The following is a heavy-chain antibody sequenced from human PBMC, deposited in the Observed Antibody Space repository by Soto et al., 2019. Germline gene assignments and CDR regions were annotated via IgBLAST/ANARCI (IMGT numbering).Heavy chain of an antibody. CDR1: GYTFTGYY. Sequence: ASVKVSCKASGYTFTGYYMHWVRQAPGQGLEWVGWINPNSGGTNYAQKVQGRVTMTRDTSISTADMELSRLRSDDTAVYYCAVFGPPLALARTGPAYWGPGTLVTVSS. CDR3: AVFGPPLALARTGPAY. D-gene: IGHD6-19*01. J-gene: IGHJ4*02. V-gene: IGHV1-2*02. CDR2: INPNSGGT.